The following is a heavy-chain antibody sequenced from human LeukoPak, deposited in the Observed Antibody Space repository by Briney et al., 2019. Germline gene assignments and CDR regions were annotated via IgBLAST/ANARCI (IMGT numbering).Heavy chain of an antibody. CDR1: GHTLTGYY. Sequence: GASVKVSCKASGHTLTGYYMHWVRQAPGQGLEWMGWINPNNGGTNYAQKFQDWVTMSSDTSISTAYMELSSLRSDDTAVYYCARGSPSYAQWHFDLWGRGTLVTVSS. CDR2: INPNNGGT. CDR3: ARGSPSYAQWHFDL. J-gene: IGHJ2*01. V-gene: IGHV1-2*04. D-gene: IGHD2/OR15-2a*01.